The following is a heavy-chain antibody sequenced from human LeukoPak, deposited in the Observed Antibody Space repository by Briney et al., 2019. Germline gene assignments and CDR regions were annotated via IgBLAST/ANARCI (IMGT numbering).Heavy chain of an antibody. CDR3: ARRSYCGGDCYGSDAFDI. CDR2: INQDGTEK. V-gene: IGHV3-7*01. CDR1: GFTFTTYW. Sequence: GGSLRLSCAASGFTFTTYWMTWVRQAPGKGLEWVANINQDGTEKYYVDSVKGRFTISRDNAKNSLYLQMNSPRVEDTAVYYCARRSYCGGDCYGSDAFDIWGQGTMVTVSS. D-gene: IGHD2-21*02. J-gene: IGHJ3*02.